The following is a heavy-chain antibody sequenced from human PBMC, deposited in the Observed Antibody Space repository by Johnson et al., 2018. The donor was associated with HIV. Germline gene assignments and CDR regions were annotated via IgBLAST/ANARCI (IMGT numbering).Heavy chain of an antibody. D-gene: IGHD1-26*01. J-gene: IGHJ3*01. CDR1: GFTFSSYT. CDR3: ARGWECKNLEAFDV. CDR2: ISPDGTYK. V-gene: IGHV3-30*04. Sequence: QVQLVESGGGVVQPGRFLRLSCEASGFTFSSYTLHWVRQAPGKGLEWVADISPDGTYKFYADSVKGRFTISRDNSRNTLFLQMNSLRLEDTSVYYCARGWECKNLEAFDVWCQGTLVTVSS.